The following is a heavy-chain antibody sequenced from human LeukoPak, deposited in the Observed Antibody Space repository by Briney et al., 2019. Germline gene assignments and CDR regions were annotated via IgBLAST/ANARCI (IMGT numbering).Heavy chain of an antibody. Sequence: ASVKVSCKASGYTFTGYYMHWVRQAPGHGLEWMGWINPNSGGTNYAQKFQGRVTMTRDTSISTAYMELSRLRSDDTAVYYCARDPTAAGTLFDYWGQGTLVTVSS. CDR2: INPNSGGT. D-gene: IGHD6-13*01. J-gene: IGHJ4*02. CDR3: ARDPTAAGTLFDY. V-gene: IGHV1-2*02. CDR1: GYTFTGYY.